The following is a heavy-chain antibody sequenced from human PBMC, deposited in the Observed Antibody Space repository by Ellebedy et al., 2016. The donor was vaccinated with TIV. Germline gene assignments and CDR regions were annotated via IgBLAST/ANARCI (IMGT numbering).Heavy chain of an antibody. CDR2: IIPIFGTA. D-gene: IGHD1-26*01. CDR1: GYTFTTYG. V-gene: IGHV1-69*13. CDR3: ARWYRDDWLCDY. J-gene: IGHJ4*02. Sequence: SVKVSYXASGYTFTTYGISWVRQAPGQGLEWMGGIIPIFGTANYAQKFQGRVMITADESTTTAYMEVSSLRSEDTAVYYCARWYRDDWLCDYWGQGTLVTVSS.